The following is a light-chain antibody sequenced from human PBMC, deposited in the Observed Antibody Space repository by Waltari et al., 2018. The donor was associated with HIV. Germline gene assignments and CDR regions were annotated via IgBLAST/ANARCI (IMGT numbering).Light chain of an antibody. CDR2: MND. J-gene: IGLJ2*01. V-gene: IGLV1-47*01. CDR1: SSHIGTTT. CDR3: AGWDESLSGVI. Sequence: QSVLTQPHSTSGTPGQKVPISCSGRSSHIGTTTVYWYQKLPGTAPKLLIYMNDQRPSGVPDRFSGSKSGASASLAIIGLRSGDEGDYYCAGWDESLSGVIFGGGTKLSVL.